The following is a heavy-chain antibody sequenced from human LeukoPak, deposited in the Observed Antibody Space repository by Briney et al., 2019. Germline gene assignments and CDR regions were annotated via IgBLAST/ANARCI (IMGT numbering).Heavy chain of an antibody. CDR2: INPNSGGT. V-gene: IGHV1-2*02. CDR1: GYTFTSYD. CDR3: ARQRYYDFWSGRVFDY. D-gene: IGHD3-3*01. Sequence: ASVKVSCKASGYTFTSYDINWVRQATGQGLEWMGWINPNSGGTNYAQKFQGRVTMTRDTSISTAYMELSRLRSDDTAVYYCARQRYYDFWSGRVFDYWGQGTLVTVSS. J-gene: IGHJ4*02.